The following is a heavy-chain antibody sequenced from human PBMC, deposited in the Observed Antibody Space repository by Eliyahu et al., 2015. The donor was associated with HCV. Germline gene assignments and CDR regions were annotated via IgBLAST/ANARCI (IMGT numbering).Heavy chain of an antibody. J-gene: IGHJ4*02. CDR1: GGTFSSYS. CDR3: ARGPETKNAYYYNY. D-gene: IGHD3-22*01. Sequence: QVQLVQSGAEVKKPGSSVKVSXXCKASGGTFSSYSIDWVRQAPGQGLEWMGGIIPIFGTANYAQKFQGRVTITADESTSTAYLELSSLRSEDTAIYYCARGPETKNAYYYNYWGQGTLVTVSS. CDR2: IIPIFGTA. V-gene: IGHV1-69*01.